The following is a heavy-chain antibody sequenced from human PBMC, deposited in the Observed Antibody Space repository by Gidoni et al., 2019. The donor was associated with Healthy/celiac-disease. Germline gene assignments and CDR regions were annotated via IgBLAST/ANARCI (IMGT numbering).Heavy chain of an antibody. D-gene: IGHD3-10*01. CDR3: QSNGVRGVIWGYYYGMDV. J-gene: IGHJ6*02. CDR1: GFPFSDYY. Sequence: QVQLVESGGGFVKPGGSLRLSCAASGFPFSDYYMSWIRQAPGKGLEWVSYISSSGSTIYYADSVKGRFTISRDNAKNSLYLQMNSLRAEDTAVYYCQSNGVRGVIWGYYYGMDVWGQGTTVTVSS. CDR2: ISSSGSTI. V-gene: IGHV3-11*01.